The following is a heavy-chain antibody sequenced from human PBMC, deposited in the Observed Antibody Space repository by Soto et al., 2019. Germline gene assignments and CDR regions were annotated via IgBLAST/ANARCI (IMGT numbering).Heavy chain of an antibody. CDR3: ARLIGNSWLDS. Sequence: QTHIVRCVITVDGLPLTDATSDCSLKTPSSDLEWLGRTYYRSRWQTDYAVSVKSRISINPDTSNNQVSLQLNSVTPDDTAVYYCARLIGNSWLDSWGQGALVTVSS. V-gene: IGHV6-1*01. D-gene: IGHD3-16*01. CDR1: VDGLPLTDAT. CDR2: TYYRSRWQT. J-gene: IGHJ5*01.